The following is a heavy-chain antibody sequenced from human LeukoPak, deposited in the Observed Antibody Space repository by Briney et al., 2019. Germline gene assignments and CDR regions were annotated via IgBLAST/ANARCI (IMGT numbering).Heavy chain of an antibody. Sequence: SETLSLTCTVFGGSISSYYWGWIRQPAGKGLEWIGRIYTSGSTKYNPSLKSRVTMSIDTSKNQFSLKLSSVTAADTAVYYCARDRSLGELTTESPSFDYWGQGTLVTVSS. J-gene: IGHJ4*02. CDR1: GGSISSYY. CDR2: IYTSGST. CDR3: ARDRSLGELTTESPSFDY. V-gene: IGHV4-4*07. D-gene: IGHD3-16*01.